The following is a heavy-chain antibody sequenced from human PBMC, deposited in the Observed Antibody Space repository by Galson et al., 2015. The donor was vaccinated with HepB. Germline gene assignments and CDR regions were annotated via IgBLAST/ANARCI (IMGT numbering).Heavy chain of an antibody. CDR2: LYPGDSDT. CDR1: GYSFTSYW. CDR3: ARGARRGLSAVAGPLGMDV. V-gene: IGHV5-51*03. D-gene: IGHD6-19*01. Sequence: QSGAEVKKPGESLKISCKGSGYSFTSYWIGWVRQMPGKGLEWMGILYPGDSDTRYSPSFQGQVTTSADKSISTAYLQWSSLKASDTAMYYCARGARRGLSAVAGPLGMDVWGQGTTVTVSS. J-gene: IGHJ6*02.